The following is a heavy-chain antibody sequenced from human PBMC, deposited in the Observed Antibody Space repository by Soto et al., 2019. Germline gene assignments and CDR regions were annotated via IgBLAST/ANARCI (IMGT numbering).Heavy chain of an antibody. V-gene: IGHV3-33*01. Sequence: GGSLRLSCAASGFTFSSYGMHWVRQAPGKGLEWVAVIWYDGSNKYYADSVKGRFTISRDNSKNTLYLQMNSLRAEDTAVYYCARGANYYDSSGGPFDYWGQGTLVTVSS. J-gene: IGHJ4*02. CDR3: ARGANYYDSSGGPFDY. CDR1: GFTFSSYG. CDR2: IWYDGSNK. D-gene: IGHD3-22*01.